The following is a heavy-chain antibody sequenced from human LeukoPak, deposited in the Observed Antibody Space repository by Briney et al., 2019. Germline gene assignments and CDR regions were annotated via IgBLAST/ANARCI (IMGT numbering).Heavy chain of an antibody. Sequence: PGGSLRLSCAASGFTFSSYAMSWVRQAPGKGLEWVSAISGSGGSTYYADSVKGRFTISRDNSKNTLYLQMNSLRAEDTAVYYCAKAPASPPGVHGYYWGQGTLVTVSS. CDR2: ISGSGGST. J-gene: IGHJ4*02. CDR1: GFTFSSYA. CDR3: AKAPASPPGVHGYY. V-gene: IGHV3-23*01. D-gene: IGHD3-3*01.